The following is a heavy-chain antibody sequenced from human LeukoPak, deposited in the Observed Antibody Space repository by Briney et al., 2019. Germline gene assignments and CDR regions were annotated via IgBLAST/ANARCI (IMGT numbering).Heavy chain of an antibody. V-gene: IGHV4-59*01. CDR2: FHYSGIT. Sequence: SETLSLTCVVSGGSISSYYWSWIRQPPGKGLEYIGYFHYSGITNYDPSLKSRVTISVDTSKNHISLKLKSVTAADTAVYYCATILYGANGFDYWGRRTLVTVSS. CDR1: GGSISSYY. J-gene: IGHJ4*02. CDR3: ATILYGANGFDY. D-gene: IGHD4/OR15-4a*01.